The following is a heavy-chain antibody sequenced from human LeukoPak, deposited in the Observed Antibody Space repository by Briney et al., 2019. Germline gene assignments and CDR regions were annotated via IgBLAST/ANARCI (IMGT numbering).Heavy chain of an antibody. CDR3: ARGHTAMVDFDY. J-gene: IGHJ4*02. Sequence: ASVKVSCKASGYTFTGYYMHWVRQAPGQGLEWMGRINPNSGGTNYAQKVQGRVTMTRDTSISTAYMELSRLRSDDTAVYYCARGHTAMVDFDYWGQGTLVTVSS. CDR1: GYTFTGYY. CDR2: INPNSGGT. D-gene: IGHD5-18*01. V-gene: IGHV1-2*06.